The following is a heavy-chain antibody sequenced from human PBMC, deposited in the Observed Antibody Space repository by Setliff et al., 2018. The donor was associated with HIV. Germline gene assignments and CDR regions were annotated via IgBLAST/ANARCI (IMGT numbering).Heavy chain of an antibody. CDR3: ARGRMAAAGMFIPRALDY. CDR2: INAGDDNT. J-gene: IGHJ4*02. D-gene: IGHD6-13*01. Sequence: ASVKVSCKAFGYTFSTNAIHWVRQAPGQRLEWMGYINAGDDNTRYSEKFQGRVTITRDTSANTAYMELSSLRSDDTAIFYCARGRMAAAGMFIPRALDYWGQGTLVTVSS. V-gene: IGHV1-3*01. CDR1: GYTFSTNA.